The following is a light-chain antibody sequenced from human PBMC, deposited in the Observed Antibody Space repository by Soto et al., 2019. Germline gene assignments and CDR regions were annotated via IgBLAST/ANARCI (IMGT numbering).Light chain of an antibody. CDR1: QDISRY. Sequence: IQLTQSPSSLSASVGDRVTITCRASQDISRYLAWYQQTAGKSPKLLIYGTSTLQSGVPSRFSGIGSGTDFTLTISSLQPEDFATYYCQKYNSAPWTFGQGTKVEIK. J-gene: IGKJ1*01. CDR3: QKYNSAPWT. V-gene: IGKV1-9*01. CDR2: GTS.